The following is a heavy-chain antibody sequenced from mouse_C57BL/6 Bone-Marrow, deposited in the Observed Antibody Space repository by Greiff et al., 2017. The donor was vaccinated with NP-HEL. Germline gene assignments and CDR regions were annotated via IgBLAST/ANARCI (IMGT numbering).Heavy chain of an antibody. V-gene: IGHV1-81*01. D-gene: IGHD2-12*01. J-gene: IGHJ2*01. CDR2: LYPRSGNT. Sequence: QVQLQQSGAELARPGASVKLSCKASGYTFTSYGISWVKQRPGQGLEWIGELYPRSGNTYYNEKFKGKATLTADKSSSTAYMELRSLTSEYSAVYFCARELGSRDYWGQGTTLTVSS. CDR1: GYTFTSYG. CDR3: ARELGSRDY.